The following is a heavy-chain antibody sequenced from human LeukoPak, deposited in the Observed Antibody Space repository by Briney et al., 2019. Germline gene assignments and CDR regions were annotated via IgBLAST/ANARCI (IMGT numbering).Heavy chain of an antibody. CDR2: INPSGGST. D-gene: IGHD2-2*01. Sequence: GASVKVSCKASGYTFTSYYMHWVRQAPGQGLEWMGIINPSGGSTSYAQKFQGRVTMTRDTSTSTVYMELSSLRSEDTAVYYCARDSVPAAMSNYYYYGMDVWGQGTTVTVSS. J-gene: IGHJ6*02. CDR1: GYTFTSYY. CDR3: ARDSVPAAMSNYYYYGMDV. V-gene: IGHV1-46*01.